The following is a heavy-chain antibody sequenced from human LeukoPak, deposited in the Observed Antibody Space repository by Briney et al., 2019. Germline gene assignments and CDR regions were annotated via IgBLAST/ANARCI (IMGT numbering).Heavy chain of an antibody. CDR2: TIPIFGTA. Sequence: SVKVSCXASGGTFSSYAISWVRQAPGQGLEWMGRTIPIFGTANCAQKFQGRVTITTDESTSTAYMELSSLRSEDTAVYYCARDYIAAAGRSWFDPWGQGTLVTVSS. J-gene: IGHJ5*02. CDR3: ARDYIAAAGRSWFDP. V-gene: IGHV1-69*05. CDR1: GGTFSSYA. D-gene: IGHD6-13*01.